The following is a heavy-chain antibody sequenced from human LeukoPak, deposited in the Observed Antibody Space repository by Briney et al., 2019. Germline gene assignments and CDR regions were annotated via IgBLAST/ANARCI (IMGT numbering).Heavy chain of an antibody. D-gene: IGHD3-16*01. V-gene: IGHV4-59*01. Sequence: SETLSLTCAVYGGSFSGYYWSWIRQPPGKGLEWIGYIYYSGSTNYNPSLKSRVTISVDTSKNQFSLELSSVTAADTAVYYCARETSQKGAHYMDVWGKGTTVTISS. J-gene: IGHJ6*03. CDR1: GGSFSGYY. CDR3: ARETSQKGAHYMDV. CDR2: IYYSGST.